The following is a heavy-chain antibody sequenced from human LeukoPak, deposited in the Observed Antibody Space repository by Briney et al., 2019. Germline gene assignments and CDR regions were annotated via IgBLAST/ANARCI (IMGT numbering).Heavy chain of an antibody. Sequence: SETLSLTCAVSGVPFSNYYWSWVRQSPGQGLEWIGEINHSGYTNYNPSLKSRVTMSIDTSKNQFSLILTSVTAADAGVYYCTRAVAGHPDWGQGTLVTVSS. V-gene: IGHV4-34*01. D-gene: IGHD6-19*01. J-gene: IGHJ4*02. CDR1: GVPFSNYY. CDR3: TRAVAGHPD. CDR2: INHSGYT.